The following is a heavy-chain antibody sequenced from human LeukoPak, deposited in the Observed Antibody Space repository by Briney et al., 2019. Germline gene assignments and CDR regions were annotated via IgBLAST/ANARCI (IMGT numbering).Heavy chain of an antibody. CDR2: IYYSGST. CDR3: ARQVAAVGYYFDY. D-gene: IGHD6-13*01. CDR1: GGSISSSSYY. V-gene: IGHV4-39*01. Sequence: SETLSLTCTVSGGSISSSSYYWGWIRQPPGKGLEWIGSIYYSGSTYYNPSLKSRVTISVDTSKNQFSLKLRSVTAADTAVYYCARQVAAVGYYFDYWGQGTLVTVSS. J-gene: IGHJ4*02.